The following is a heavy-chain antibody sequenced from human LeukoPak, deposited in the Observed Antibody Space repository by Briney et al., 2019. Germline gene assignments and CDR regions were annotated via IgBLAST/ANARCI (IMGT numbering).Heavy chain of an antibody. D-gene: IGHD3-22*01. Sequence: GSLRLSCAASGFTFSSYSMNWVRQAPGKGLEWVPPISSSSYIYYADSVKGRFTISRDNAKNSLYLQMNSLRAEDTAVYYCARTTYDSSGDAFDIWGQGTMITVSS. V-gene: IGHV3-21*01. CDR2: ISSSSYI. CDR1: GFTFSSYS. J-gene: IGHJ3*02. CDR3: ARTTYDSSGDAFDI.